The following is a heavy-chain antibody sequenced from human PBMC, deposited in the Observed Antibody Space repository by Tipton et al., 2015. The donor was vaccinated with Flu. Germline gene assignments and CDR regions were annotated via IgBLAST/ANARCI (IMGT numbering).Heavy chain of an antibody. CDR1: GYTFTSYY. Sequence: VQLVQSGAEVKKPGASVKVSCKASGYTFTSYYMHWVRQAPGQGLEWMGIINPSGGSTSYAQKFQGRVTMTRDTSTSTVCMELSSLRSEDTAVYYCAIVAGTAGGQTGAFDIWGQGTMVTVSS. V-gene: IGHV1-46*01. CDR2: INPSGGST. J-gene: IGHJ3*02. CDR3: AIVAGTAGGQTGAFDI. D-gene: IGHD3-10*01.